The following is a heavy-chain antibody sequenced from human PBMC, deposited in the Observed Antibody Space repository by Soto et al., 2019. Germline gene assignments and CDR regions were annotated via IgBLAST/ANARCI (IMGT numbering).Heavy chain of an antibody. V-gene: IGHV1-2*04. D-gene: IGHD2-2*01. CDR1: GYTFTGYY. Sequence: ASVKVSCKASGYTFTGYYMHWVRQDPGQGLEWMGWINPNSGGTNYAQKFQGWVTMTRDTSISTAYTELSRLRSDDTAVYYCARDMNCSSTSCYANWFDPWGQGTLVTSPQ. CDR3: ARDMNCSSTSCYANWFDP. J-gene: IGHJ5*02. CDR2: INPNSGGT.